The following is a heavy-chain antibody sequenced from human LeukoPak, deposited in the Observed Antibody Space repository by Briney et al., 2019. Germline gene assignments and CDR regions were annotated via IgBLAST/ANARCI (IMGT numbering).Heavy chain of an antibody. V-gene: IGHV4-34*01. D-gene: IGHD3-10*01. CDR2: INHSGST. CDR3: ARKGKYYYGSGSYIRHAFDI. Sequence: SETLSLTCTVSGGSISSYYWSWIRQPPGKGLEWIGEINHSGSTNYNPSLKSRVTISVDTSKNQFSLKLSSVTAADTAVYYCARKGKYYYGSGSYIRHAFDIWGQGTMVTVSS. CDR1: GGSISSYY. J-gene: IGHJ3*02.